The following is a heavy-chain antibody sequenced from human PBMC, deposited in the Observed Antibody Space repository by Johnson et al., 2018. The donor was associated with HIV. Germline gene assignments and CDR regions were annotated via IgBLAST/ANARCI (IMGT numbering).Heavy chain of an antibody. Sequence: VQLVESVGGVVQPGRSLRLSCAASGFTVSSNHMSWVRQAPGKGLEWVAVISYDGSNKYYADSVKGRFSISRDNSKNTLYLQMDSLRAEDTALYYCAKGLGTGDGFDIWGQGTLVTVSS. CDR3: AKGLGTGDGFDI. D-gene: IGHD1-1*01. CDR2: ISYDGSNK. J-gene: IGHJ3*02. V-gene: IGHV3-30*18. CDR1: GFTVSSNH.